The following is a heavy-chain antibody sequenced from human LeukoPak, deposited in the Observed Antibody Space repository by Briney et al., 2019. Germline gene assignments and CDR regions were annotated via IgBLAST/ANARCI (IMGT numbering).Heavy chain of an antibody. CDR2: TYYRSKWYN. D-gene: IGHD2-2*01. V-gene: IGHV6-1*01. CDR1: GDSVSSNSAA. Sequence: SQTLSLTCATSGDSVSSNSAAWNRIRQSPSRGLEWLGRTYYRSKWYNDYAVSVKSRITINPDTSKNQFSLQLNSVTPEDTAVYYCARGTEVTRALFDYWGQGTLVTVSS. CDR3: ARGTEVTRALFDY. J-gene: IGHJ4*02.